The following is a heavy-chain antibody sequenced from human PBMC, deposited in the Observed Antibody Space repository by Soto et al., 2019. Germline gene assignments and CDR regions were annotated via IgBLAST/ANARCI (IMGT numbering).Heavy chain of an antibody. V-gene: IGHV1-18*04. CDR2: ISAYNGYT. J-gene: IGHJ5*02. CDR3: ARVGYYYGSGSYLFDP. CDR1: GYTFTSHS. Sequence: QVQLVQSGAEVKKPGASVKVSCKASGYTFTSHSISWVRRAPGEGLEWVGWISAYNGYTNYAENFQGRVTMTTDAHTXXAYMELRSLRSDDTAVYYCARVGYYYGSGSYLFDPWGQGTLVTVSS. D-gene: IGHD3-10*01.